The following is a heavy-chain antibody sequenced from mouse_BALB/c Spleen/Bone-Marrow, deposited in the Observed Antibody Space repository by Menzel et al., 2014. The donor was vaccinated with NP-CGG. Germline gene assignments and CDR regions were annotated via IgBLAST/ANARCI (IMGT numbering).Heavy chain of an antibody. D-gene: IGHD2-4*01. CDR1: EFTFSNYG. Sequence: EVQLQESGGGLVKSGGSLKLSCAASEFTFSNYGMSWVRQTPEKRLEWVATISGGGSYTFYSDSVKGRFTISRDNAKNNLYLQLSSLRSEDTALYYCARHAYYDQTEVSFVYWGQGTLVTVSA. J-gene: IGHJ3*01. CDR2: ISGGGSYT. V-gene: IGHV5-9-2*01. CDR3: ARHAYYDQTEVSFVY.